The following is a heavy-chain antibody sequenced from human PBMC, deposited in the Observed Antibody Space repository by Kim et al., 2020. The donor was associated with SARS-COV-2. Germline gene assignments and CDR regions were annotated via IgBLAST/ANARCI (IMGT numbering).Heavy chain of an antibody. CDR3: ARLAVTAV. CDR2: INPNGDST. J-gene: IGHJ4*02. D-gene: IGHD6-19*01. CDR1: GFTFTNYY. V-gene: IGHV1-46*01. Sequence: ASVKVSCKASGFTFTNYYMHWVRQAPGQGLEWMGRINPNGDSTTYAQKFQGRVTMTRDTSTSTVYMELSSLRSEDTAVYYCARLAVTAVWGQGTLVTVSS.